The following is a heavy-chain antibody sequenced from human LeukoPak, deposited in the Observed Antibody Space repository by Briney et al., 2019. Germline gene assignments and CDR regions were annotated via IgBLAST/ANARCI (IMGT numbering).Heavy chain of an antibody. V-gene: IGHV4-59*08. CDR1: GGFISSYY. CDR3: ARRGAARRYDGMDV. Sequence: PSETLSLTCTVSGGFISSYYWSWIRQPPGRGLEWIAYIYYSGSTIYKPSLKSRVTISLDTSKNQFSLKLSSMTDADTAVYYCARRGAARRYDGMDVWGQGTTVTVSS. J-gene: IGHJ6*02. CDR2: IYYSGST. D-gene: IGHD6-6*01.